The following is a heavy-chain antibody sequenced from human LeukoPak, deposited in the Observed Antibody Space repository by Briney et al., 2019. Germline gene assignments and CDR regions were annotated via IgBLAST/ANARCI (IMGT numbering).Heavy chain of an antibody. J-gene: IGHJ3*02. CDR3: ARGRRATPNDAFDI. V-gene: IGHV4-59*01. Sequence: PSETLXXXXXVXXGSFSGYYXSWIRQPPGKGLEXIXYIYYSGSTNYNPSLTSRVTISVETSKKQFSLKLSSVTAADTAVYYCARGRRATPNDAFDIWGQGTMVTVSS. D-gene: IGHD3-10*01. CDR2: IYYSGST. CDR1: XGSFSGYY.